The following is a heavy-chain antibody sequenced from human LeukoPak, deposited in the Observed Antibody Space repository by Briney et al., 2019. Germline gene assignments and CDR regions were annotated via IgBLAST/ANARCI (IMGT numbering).Heavy chain of an antibody. J-gene: IGHJ6*03. CDR1: GGSISSYY. CDR2: IYYSGST. Sequence: PSETLSLTCTVSGGSISSYYCSWIRQPPGKGLEWIGYIYYSGSTNYNPSLKSRVTISVDTSKNQFSLKLSSVTAADTAVYYCARVGVTTSYYYYYYYMDVWGKGTTVTVSS. V-gene: IGHV4-59*01. D-gene: IGHD4-17*01. CDR3: ARVGVTTSYYYYYYYMDV.